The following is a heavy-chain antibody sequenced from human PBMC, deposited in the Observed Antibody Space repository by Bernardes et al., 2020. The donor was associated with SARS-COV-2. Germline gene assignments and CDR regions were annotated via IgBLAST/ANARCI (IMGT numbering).Heavy chain of an antibody. CDR1: GGSFSGYY. D-gene: IGHD2-15*01. Sequence: SETLSLTCAVYGGSFSGYYWSWIRQPPGKGLEWIGEINHSGSTNYNPSLKSRVTISVDTSKNQFSLKLSSVTAADTAVYYCARGIGLYRSPGFDPWGQGTLVTVSS. J-gene: IGHJ5*02. V-gene: IGHV4-34*01. CDR3: ARGIGLYRSPGFDP. CDR2: INHSGST.